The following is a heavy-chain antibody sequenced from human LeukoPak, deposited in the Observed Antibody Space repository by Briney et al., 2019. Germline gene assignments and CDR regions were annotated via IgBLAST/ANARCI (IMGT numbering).Heavy chain of an antibody. V-gene: IGHV3-48*03. CDR3: AKESASSSPYRAGWFDP. CDR2: ISGSGISI. D-gene: IGHD6-13*01. Sequence: GGSLRLSCAASGFVFSNHEMTWVRQAPGEGLEWVSDISGSGISIYYADSVKGRFTISRDNSKNTLYLQMNSLRAEDTAVYYCAKESASSSPYRAGWFDPWGRGTLVTVSS. CDR1: GFVFSNHE. J-gene: IGHJ5*02.